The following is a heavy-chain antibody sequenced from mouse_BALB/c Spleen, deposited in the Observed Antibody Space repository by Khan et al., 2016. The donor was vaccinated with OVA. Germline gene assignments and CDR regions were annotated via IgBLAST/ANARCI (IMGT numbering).Heavy chain of an antibody. CDR2: IDPPNDDS. CDR3: ATLYGTPFAF. Sequence: VQLKESGAELVKPGASVKLSCSASGFNIKDTYIHWMKQRPEQGLEWIGRIDPPNDDSKYGPKFQAKATLTADTSSNTAYLQLSSLTSEDTAVYDCATLYGTPFAFWGQGTLVSVSA. V-gene: IGHV14-3*02. D-gene: IGHD2-1*01. J-gene: IGHJ3*01. CDR1: GFNIKDTY.